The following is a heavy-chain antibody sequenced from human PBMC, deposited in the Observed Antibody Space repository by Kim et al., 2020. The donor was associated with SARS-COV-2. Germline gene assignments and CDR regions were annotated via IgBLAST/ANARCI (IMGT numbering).Heavy chain of an antibody. V-gene: IGHV3-23*01. D-gene: IGHD1-1*01. CDR3: GKRGTGSSWNPTQD. J-gene: IGHJ4*02. Sequence: GGSLRLSCAVSGFTLSSCAMSWVRQAPGKGLEWVSAIYSDGSTHYADSVKGRSTISRDISTNTLFLQMNSLRVGDTAIYYCGKRGTGSSWNPTQDRGQGTLVTVSS. CDR2: IYSDGST. CDR1: GFTLSSCA.